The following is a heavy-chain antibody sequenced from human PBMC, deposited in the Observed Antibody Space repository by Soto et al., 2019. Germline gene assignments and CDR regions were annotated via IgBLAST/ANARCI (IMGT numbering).Heavy chain of an antibody. D-gene: IGHD3-9*01. Sequence: ASVKVSCKASGGTFSSYAISWVRQAPGQGLEWMGGIIPIFGTANYAQKFQGRVTITADESTSTAYMELSSLRSEDTAVYYCARGTYDILTGYPTRPQYYYYGMDVWGQGTTVTVSS. V-gene: IGHV1-69*13. J-gene: IGHJ6*02. CDR1: GGTFSSYA. CDR2: IIPIFGTA. CDR3: ARGTYDILTGYPTRPQYYYYGMDV.